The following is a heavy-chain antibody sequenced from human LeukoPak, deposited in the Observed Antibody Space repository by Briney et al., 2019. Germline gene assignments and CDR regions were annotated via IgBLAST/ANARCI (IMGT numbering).Heavy chain of an antibody. CDR1: GFTFSSYW. Sequence: GGSLRLSCAASGFTFSSYWMSWVRQAPGKGLDWVSRINPDGSYTSYADSVKGRFTISRDNTRNTLYLQMDSLRVEDTALYYCAMDLAGYHDSWGQGTLVTVSS. D-gene: IGHD3-9*01. J-gene: IGHJ4*02. CDR3: AMDLAGYHDS. V-gene: IGHV3-74*01. CDR2: INPDGSYT.